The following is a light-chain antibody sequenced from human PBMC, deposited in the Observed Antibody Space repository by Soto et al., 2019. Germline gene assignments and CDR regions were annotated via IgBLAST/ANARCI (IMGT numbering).Light chain of an antibody. CDR3: QKYNNAPHLT. CDR1: QTISSW. V-gene: IGKV1-27*01. CDR2: KAS. J-gene: IGKJ4*01. Sequence: DIQMTQSPSTLSGSVGDRVTITCRASQTISSWLAWYQQKPGKAPKLLIYKASTLQSGVPSRFSGSGSGTDFTLTISSLQPEDVATYYCQKYNNAPHLTFGGGTKVDIK.